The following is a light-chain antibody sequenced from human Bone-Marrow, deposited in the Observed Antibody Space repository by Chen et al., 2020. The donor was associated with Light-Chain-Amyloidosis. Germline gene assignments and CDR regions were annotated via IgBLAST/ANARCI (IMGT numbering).Light chain of an antibody. J-gene: IGKJ4*01. CDR2: GSS. Sequence: EIVLTQSPGTLSLSPGEGANLSCRASQTISSNYLTWYQQKFGQAPRLLIYGSSSRATGIPDRFTVSGSGTDFTRTINRLEPEDFAMYYCQQYGTSPLTFGGGTKVEIK. CDR3: QQYGTSPLT. V-gene: IGKV3-20*01. CDR1: QTISSNY.